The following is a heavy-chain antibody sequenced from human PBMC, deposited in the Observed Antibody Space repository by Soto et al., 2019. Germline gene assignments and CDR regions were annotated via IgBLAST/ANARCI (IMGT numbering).Heavy chain of an antibody. D-gene: IGHD6-19*01. J-gene: IGHJ4*02. CDR1: GVSISNSY. Sequence: QVQLQESGPGLVKPSETMSLTCTVSGVSISNSYCSWVRQPPGKKLEWIGHIWNSGTTDYNPSLRGGVTMSVGTSKNQVSLRLSSVTATDTAVYYCTRGGGSYTTGWYNDYWGQGTLVTVSS. CDR2: IWNSGTT. V-gene: IGHV4-4*09. CDR3: TRGGGSYTTGWYNDY.